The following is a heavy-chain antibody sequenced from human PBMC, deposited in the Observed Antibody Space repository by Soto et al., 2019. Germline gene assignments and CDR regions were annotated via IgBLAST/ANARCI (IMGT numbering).Heavy chain of an antibody. V-gene: IGHV1-46*01. Sequence: QVQLVQSGAEVKKPGASVKVSCKASGYTFTSYYMHWVRQAPGQGLEWMGIINPSGGSTSYAQKFQGRVTMTRDTSTSTVYMELSSLRSEDTAVYYCARDQVGRHPVVVITTYYYGMDVWGQGTTVTVSS. J-gene: IGHJ6*02. CDR3: ARDQVGRHPVVVITTYYYGMDV. CDR1: GYTFTSYY. D-gene: IGHD3-22*01. CDR2: INPSGGST.